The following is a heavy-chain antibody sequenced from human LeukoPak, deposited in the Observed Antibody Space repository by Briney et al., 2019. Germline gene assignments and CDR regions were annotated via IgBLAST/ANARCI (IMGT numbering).Heavy chain of an antibody. J-gene: IGHJ4*02. CDR2: INPNNGGT. D-gene: IGHD3-10*01. V-gene: IGHV1-2*02. Sequence: ASVKVSCKASGYTFTAYYVHWVRRAPGQGLEWMGWINPNNGGTNYAQKFQGRVTMTRDTSISTAYMELSRLRSDDTAVYYCARDHSSGSYGFDYWGQGTLVTVSS. CDR3: ARDHSSGSYGFDY. CDR1: GYTFTAYY.